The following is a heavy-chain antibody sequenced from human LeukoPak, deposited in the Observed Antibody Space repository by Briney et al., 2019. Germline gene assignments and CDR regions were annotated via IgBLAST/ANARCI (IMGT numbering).Heavy chain of an antibody. J-gene: IGHJ4*02. D-gene: IGHD5-12*01. Sequence: ASVKVSCTASGYTFTSYDINWVRQATGQGLEWRGWMNPNSGNTGYAQKFQGRVTMTRNTSISTAYMELSSLRSEDTAVYYCARLPSRRGYSGYSDYWGQGTLVTVSS. CDR2: MNPNSGNT. CDR3: ARLPSRRGYSGYSDY. V-gene: IGHV1-8*01. CDR1: GYTFTSYD.